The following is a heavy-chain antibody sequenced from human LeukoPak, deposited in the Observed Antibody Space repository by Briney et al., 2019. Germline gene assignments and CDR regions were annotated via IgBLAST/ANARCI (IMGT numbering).Heavy chain of an antibody. Sequence: GGSLRLSCAASGFTLSAYSLTWVRQAPGKGLEWVSFTTSSSNTIFYADSVKGRFTISRDNAKNSLCLQMNSLRDEDTAVYYCVRVRSGYYFDYWGQGTLVTVSS. J-gene: IGHJ4*02. D-gene: IGHD3-3*01. CDR2: TTSSSNTI. CDR1: GFTLSAYS. V-gene: IGHV3-48*02. CDR3: VRVRSGYYFDY.